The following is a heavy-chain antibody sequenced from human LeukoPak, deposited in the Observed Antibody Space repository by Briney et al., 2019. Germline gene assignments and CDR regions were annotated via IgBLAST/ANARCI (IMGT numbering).Heavy chain of an antibody. Sequence: SVKVSCKASGGTFSSYAISWVRQAPGQGLEWMGGIIPIFGTANYAQKFQGRVTITADESTSAAYMELSSLRSEDTAVYYCAVTPNYYDSSGYDFAYWGQGTLVTVSS. CDR3: AVTPNYYDSSGYDFAY. CDR1: GGTFSSYA. J-gene: IGHJ4*02. V-gene: IGHV1-69*13. CDR2: IIPIFGTA. D-gene: IGHD3-22*01.